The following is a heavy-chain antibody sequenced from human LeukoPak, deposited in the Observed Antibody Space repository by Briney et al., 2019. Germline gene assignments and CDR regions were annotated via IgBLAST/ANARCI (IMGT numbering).Heavy chain of an antibody. CDR1: GGTFSSYA. V-gene: IGHV1-69*13. J-gene: IGHJ6*02. Sequence: ASVKVSCKASGGTFSSYAISWVRQAPGQGLEWMGGIIPILGTANYAQKFQGRVTITADESTSTAYMELSSLRSEDTAVYYCARVLKDSSGYYSYYYGMDVWGQGTTVTVSS. CDR3: ARVLKDSSGYYSYYYGMDV. CDR2: IIPILGTA. D-gene: IGHD3-22*01.